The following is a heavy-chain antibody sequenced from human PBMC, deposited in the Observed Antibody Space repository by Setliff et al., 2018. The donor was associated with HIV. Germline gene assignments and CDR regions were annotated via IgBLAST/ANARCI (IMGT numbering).Heavy chain of an antibody. CDR2: IYHSGST. CDR3: ARRPYTALVPFDY. J-gene: IGHJ4*02. D-gene: IGHD5-18*01. Sequence: SETLSLTCAVSGGSISSSNWWSWVRQPPGKGLEWIGEIYHSGSTNYNPSLKSRVTISIDKSKKQFSLKLSSVTAADTAVYYCARRPYTALVPFDYWGQGTLGTVSS. V-gene: IGHV4-4*02. CDR1: GGSISSSNW.